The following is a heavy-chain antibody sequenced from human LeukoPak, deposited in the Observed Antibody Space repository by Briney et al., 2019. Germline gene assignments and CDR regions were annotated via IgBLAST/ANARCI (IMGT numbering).Heavy chain of an antibody. V-gene: IGHV3-23*01. Sequence: GGSLRLSCAASGFTFSIYAMRWVRQAPGKGLERVSSVRNSGSRTYYADSVRGRFAISRDNSKNNLYLQMNTLIADDAAVYYCGENTAHSWGDLDYWGQGTLVTVSS. CDR2: VRNSGSRT. J-gene: IGHJ4*02. CDR3: GENTAHSWGDLDY. CDR1: GFTFSIYA. D-gene: IGHD6-13*01.